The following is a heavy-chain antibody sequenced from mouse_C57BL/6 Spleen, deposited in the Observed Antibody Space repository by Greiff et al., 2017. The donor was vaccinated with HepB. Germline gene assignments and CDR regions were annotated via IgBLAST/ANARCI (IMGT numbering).Heavy chain of an antibody. V-gene: IGHV1-50*01. CDR2: IDPSDSYT. CDR1: GYTFTSYW. J-gene: IGHJ3*01. D-gene: IGHD2-3*01. CDR3: ARVDGYSSWFAY. Sequence: QVHVKQSGAELVKPGASVKLSCKASGYTFTSYWMQWVKQRPGQGLEWIGEIDPSDSYTNYNQKFKGKATLTVDTSSSTAYMQLSSLTSEDSAVYYWARVDGYSSWFAYWGQGTLVTVSA.